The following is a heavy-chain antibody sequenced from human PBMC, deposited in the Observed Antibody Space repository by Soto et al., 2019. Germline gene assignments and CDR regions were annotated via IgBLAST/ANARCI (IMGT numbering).Heavy chain of an antibody. Sequence: GGSLRLSCAASGFTFSSYEMNWVRQAPGKGLEWVSYISSSGSTIYYADSVKGRFTISRDNAKNALYLQMNSLRAEDTAVYYCARDYYVSSGYDYWGQGTLVTVSS. CDR3: ARDYYVSSGYDY. CDR2: ISSSGSTI. D-gene: IGHD3-22*01. J-gene: IGHJ4*02. V-gene: IGHV3-48*03. CDR1: GFTFSSYE.